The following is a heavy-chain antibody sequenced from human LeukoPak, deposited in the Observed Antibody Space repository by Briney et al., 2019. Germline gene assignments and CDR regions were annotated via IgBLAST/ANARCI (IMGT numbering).Heavy chain of an antibody. Sequence: GGSLRLSCAASGFTFSSHWMHWVRQAPGKGLVWVSHINSDGSSTTYADSVKGRFTVSRDNAKNTLYLQVNSLRAEDTAVYYCARGLEYCSGGSCYWYFDLRGRGTLVTVSS. CDR1: GFTFSSHW. J-gene: IGHJ2*01. D-gene: IGHD2-15*01. CDR3: ARGLEYCSGGSCYWYFDL. V-gene: IGHV3-74*03. CDR2: INSDGSST.